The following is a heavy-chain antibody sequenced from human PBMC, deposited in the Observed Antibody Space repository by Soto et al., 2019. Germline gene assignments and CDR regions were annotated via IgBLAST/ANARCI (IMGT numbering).Heavy chain of an antibody. V-gene: IGHV3-23*01. CDR3: VENRASSSYSGMDV. D-gene: IGHD2-21*01. Sequence: WGSPRLSCTASGFTISGYCMTWVRQAPGKGLEWVSGIIGSGASTYYADAVKGRFTISRDTSKNTVYLQMNNLRAEDTAVYYCVENRASSSYSGMDVWGQGTTVTVSS. CDR1: GFTISGYC. J-gene: IGHJ6*02. CDR2: IIGSGAST.